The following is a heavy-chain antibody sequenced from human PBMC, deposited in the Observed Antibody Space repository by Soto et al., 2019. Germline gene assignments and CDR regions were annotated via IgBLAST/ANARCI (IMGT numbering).Heavy chain of an antibody. J-gene: IGHJ3*02. V-gene: IGHV4-34*01. CDR2: INHSGST. CDR3: VRWFGELASCDI. CDR1: GGSFSGYY. D-gene: IGHD3-10*01. Sequence: QVQLQQWGAGLLKPSETLSLTCAVYGGSFSGYYWSWIRQPPGKGLEWIGEINHSGSTNYNPSLKSRVTISVDTTKNQFSPELSSVTAADTAVYYCVRWFGELASCDIWGQGTMVTVSS.